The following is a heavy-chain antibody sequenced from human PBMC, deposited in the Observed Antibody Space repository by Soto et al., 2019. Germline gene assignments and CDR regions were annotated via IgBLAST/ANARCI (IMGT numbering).Heavy chain of an antibody. J-gene: IGHJ4*02. CDR3: AREGNWRYFDY. V-gene: IGHV3-64*01. Sequence: EVQLVESGGGLVQPGGSLRLSCAASGFTFSSYAMHWVRQAPGKGLEYVSAISSNGGSTYYANSVKVRFTISRDNSKNTLYLQMGSLRAEDMAVYYCAREGNWRYFDYWGQGTLVTVSS. D-gene: IGHD1-20*01. CDR1: GFTFSSYA. CDR2: ISSNGGST.